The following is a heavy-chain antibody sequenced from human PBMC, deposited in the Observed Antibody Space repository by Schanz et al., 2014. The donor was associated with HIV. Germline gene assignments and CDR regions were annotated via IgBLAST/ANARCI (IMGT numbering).Heavy chain of an antibody. CDR1: GFTFSSYG. J-gene: IGHJ4*02. D-gene: IGHD6-19*01. CDR3: AKGLRQWLVLGVSDY. V-gene: IGHV3-30*18. CDR2: ISYDGSNK. Sequence: QVQLVESGGGVVQPGRSLRLSCPASGFTFSSYGMHWVRQAPGKGLEWVAVISYDGSNKYYADSVKGRFTIARDNSKNTLYLQMNSLRAEDTAVYYCAKGLRQWLVLGVSDYWGQGTLVTVSS.